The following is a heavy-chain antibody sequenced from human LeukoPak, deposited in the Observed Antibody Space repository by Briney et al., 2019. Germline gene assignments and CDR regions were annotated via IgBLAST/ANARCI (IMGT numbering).Heavy chain of an antibody. D-gene: IGHD1-1*01. CDR1: GFTFSSYS. V-gene: IGHV3-21*01. CDR2: ISSSSSYI. J-gene: IGHJ3*02. Sequence: GGSLRLSCAASGFTFSSYSMNWVRQAPGKGLEWVSSISSSSSYIYYADSVKGRFTISRDNAKSSLYLQMNSLRAEDTAVYYCARGFRTGAFDIWGQGTMVTVSS. CDR3: ARGFRTGAFDI.